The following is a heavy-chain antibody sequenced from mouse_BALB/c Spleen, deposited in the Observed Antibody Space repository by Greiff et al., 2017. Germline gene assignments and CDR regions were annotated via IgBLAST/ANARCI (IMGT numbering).Heavy chain of an antibody. V-gene: IGHV2-9*02. CDR1: GFSLTSYG. Sequence: VKLVESGPGLVAPSQSLSITCTVSGFSLTSYGVHWVRQPPGKGLEWLGVIWAGGSTNYNSALMSRLSISKDNSKSQVFLKMNSLQTDDTAMYYCARDLYGNYVGAMGYWGQGTSVTVAS. J-gene: IGHJ4*01. CDR2: IWAGGST. CDR3: ARDLYGNYVGAMGY. D-gene: IGHD2-1*01.